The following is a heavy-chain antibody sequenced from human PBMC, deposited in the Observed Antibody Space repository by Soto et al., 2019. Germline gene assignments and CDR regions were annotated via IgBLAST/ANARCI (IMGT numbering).Heavy chain of an antibody. Sequence: SGTLALTCTVSGGSIRRDCWGWIRQPPGEGLEWIGYINYSGSTNYNPSLKSRVTISVDTSKNQFSLKLSSVTAADTAVYYCARWYYTMVRGVYGGGMDVWGQGTTVTVSS. D-gene: IGHD3-10*01. CDR1: GGSIRRDC. CDR2: INYSGST. V-gene: IGHV4-59*12. CDR3: ARWYYTMVRGVYGGGMDV. J-gene: IGHJ6*02.